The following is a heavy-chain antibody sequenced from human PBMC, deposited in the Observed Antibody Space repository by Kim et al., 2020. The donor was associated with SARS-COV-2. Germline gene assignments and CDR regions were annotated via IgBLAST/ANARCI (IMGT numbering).Heavy chain of an antibody. CDR1: GYPVNEFP. CDR3: ATALGYSDALDP. J-gene: IGHJ5*02. D-gene: IGHD5-12*01. CDR2: FDPEDGET. V-gene: IGHV1-24*01. Sequence: ASVKVSCKVSGYPVNEFPMHWVRQAPGKGLEWMGRFDPEDGETIVAQKFQGRVTVSEDTSTNTAYLDLRSLKSDDTAVYYCATALGYSDALDPWGPGTLV.